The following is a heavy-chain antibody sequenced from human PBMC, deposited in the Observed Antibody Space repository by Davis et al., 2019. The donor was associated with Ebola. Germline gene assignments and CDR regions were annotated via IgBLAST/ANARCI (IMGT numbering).Heavy chain of an antibody. Sequence: MPSETLSLTCTVSGGSISSYYWSWIRQPPGKGLEWIGYIYYSGSANYNPSLKSRVTISVDTSKNQFSLKLSSVTAADTAVYYCARDLFSSGYSSDYWGQGTLVTVSA. CDR2: IYYSGSA. J-gene: IGHJ4*02. CDR3: ARDLFSSGYSSDY. D-gene: IGHD3-3*01. CDR1: GGSISSYY. V-gene: IGHV4-59*01.